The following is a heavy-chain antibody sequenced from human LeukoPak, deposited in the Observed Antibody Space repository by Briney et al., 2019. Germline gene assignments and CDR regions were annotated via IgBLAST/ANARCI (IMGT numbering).Heavy chain of an antibody. CDR3: ARDHAYAFDI. D-gene: IGHD2-2*01. CDR1: GFTFSDFS. CDR2: IGSAI. J-gene: IGHJ3*02. Sequence: GRSLRLSCVASGFTFSDFSLNWVRQAPGKGLEWISYIGSAIYYADSVKGRFTISRDNAKNSLYLQMSSLRAEDTAVYYCARDHAYAFDIWGQGTLVTVSS. V-gene: IGHV3-48*01.